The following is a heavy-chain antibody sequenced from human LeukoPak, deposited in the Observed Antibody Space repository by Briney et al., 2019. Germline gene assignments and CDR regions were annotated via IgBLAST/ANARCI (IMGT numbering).Heavy chain of an antibody. V-gene: IGHV3-74*01. CDR3: ARGASTDTGWFDP. CDR1: GVTFSTYW. Sequence: GGSLRLSCAASGVTFSTYWMHWVRHAPGKGRGWVSRINSDGSSTTYADSVKGRFTISRDNAKNTLFLQMNSLRVEDTAVYYCARGASTDTGWFDPWGQGTLVTVSS. J-gene: IGHJ5*02. CDR2: INSDGSST. D-gene: IGHD2-2*01.